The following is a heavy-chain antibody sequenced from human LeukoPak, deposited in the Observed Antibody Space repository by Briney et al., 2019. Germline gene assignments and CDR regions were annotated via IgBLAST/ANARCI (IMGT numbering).Heavy chain of an antibody. Sequence: GGSLRLXCAASGFTFSSYWMSWVRQAPGKGLEWVANIKQDGSEKYYVDSVKGRFTISRDNAKNSLYLQMNSLRAEDTAVYYCAGDPAYDFWSGYRWGQGTLVTVSS. V-gene: IGHV3-7*01. CDR1: GFTFSSYW. CDR3: AGDPAYDFWSGYR. D-gene: IGHD3-3*01. J-gene: IGHJ4*02. CDR2: IKQDGSEK.